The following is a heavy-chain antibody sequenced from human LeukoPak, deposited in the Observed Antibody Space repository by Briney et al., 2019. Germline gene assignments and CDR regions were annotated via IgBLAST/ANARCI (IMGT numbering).Heavy chain of an antibody. D-gene: IGHD1-7*01. CDR3: ANDQMELHYYYGMDV. CDR1: GFTFSSYG. CDR2: ISYDGSNK. J-gene: IGHJ6*02. Sequence: GGSLRLSCAASGFTFSSYGMHWVRQAPGKGLEWVAVISYDGSNKYYADSVKGRFTISRDNSKNTLYLQMNSLRAEDTAVYYCANDQMELHYYYGMDVWGQGTTVTVSS. V-gene: IGHV3-30*18.